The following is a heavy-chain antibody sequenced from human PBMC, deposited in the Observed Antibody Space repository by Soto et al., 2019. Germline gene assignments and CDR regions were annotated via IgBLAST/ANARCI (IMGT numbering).Heavy chain of an antibody. CDR3: AKDLHDFASFFFYGMDV. J-gene: IGHJ6*02. Sequence: GGSLRLSCAASGFRFSSSGMHWVRQAPGKGLEWVAVIIYDGSKKEYADSVKGRFTVSRDNSKDAVYLQMNNLRPEDTGVYYCAKDLHDFASFFFYGMDVWGQGTSVTVSS. D-gene: IGHD2-21*02. CDR1: GFRFSSSG. CDR2: IIYDGSKK. V-gene: IGHV3-30*18.